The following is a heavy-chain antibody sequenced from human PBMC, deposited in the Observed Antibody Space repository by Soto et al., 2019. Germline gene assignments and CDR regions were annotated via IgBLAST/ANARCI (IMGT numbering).Heavy chain of an antibody. Sequence: PSETLSLTCTVSGGSISSSSYYWGWIRQPPGKGLEWIGSIYYSGSTYYNPSLKSRVTISVDTSKNQFSLKLSSVTAADTAVYYCARQYIVLMAYANDDWGQGTRVTVSS. CDR1: GGSISSSSYY. J-gene: IGHJ4*02. D-gene: IGHD2-8*01. V-gene: IGHV4-39*01. CDR3: ARQYIVLMAYANDD. CDR2: IYYSGST.